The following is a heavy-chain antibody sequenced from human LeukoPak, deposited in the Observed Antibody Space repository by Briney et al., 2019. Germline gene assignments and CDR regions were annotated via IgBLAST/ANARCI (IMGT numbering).Heavy chain of an antibody. CDR2: IYYSGST. V-gene: IGHV4-59*01. Sequence: SETLSLTCTVSGGSISSYYWSWIRQPPGRGLEWIGYIYYSGSTNYNPSLKSRVTISIDTSKNQFSLRLSSVTAADTAIYYCARDTGWNPDYWGQGTLVTVSS. CDR1: GGSISSYY. J-gene: IGHJ4*02. CDR3: ARDTGWNPDY. D-gene: IGHD1-1*01.